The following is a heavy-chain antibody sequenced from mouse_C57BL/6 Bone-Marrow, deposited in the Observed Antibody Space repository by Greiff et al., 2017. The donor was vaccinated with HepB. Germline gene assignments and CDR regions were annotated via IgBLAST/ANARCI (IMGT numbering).Heavy chain of an antibody. CDR2: IDPENGDT. CDR3: TRGWFDY. D-gene: IGHD3-3*01. V-gene: IGHV14-4*01. Sequence: EVQLQQSGAELVRPGASVKLSCTASGFNIKDDYMHWVKQRPEQGLEWIGWIDPENGDTEYASKFQGKATITADTSSNTAYLQISSLTSDNAAVYYCTRGWFDYWGQGNTLTVSS. J-gene: IGHJ2*01. CDR1: GFNIKDDY.